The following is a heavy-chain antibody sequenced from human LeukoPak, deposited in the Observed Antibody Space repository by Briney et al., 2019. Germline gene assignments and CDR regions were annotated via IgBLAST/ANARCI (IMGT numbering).Heavy chain of an antibody. Sequence: GGSLRLSCAASGFTFSSYAMSWVRQAPGKGLEWVSAISGSGGSTYYADSVKGRFTISRDNSKNTLYLQMNSLRAEDTAVYYCATHGRGHTYGPSDWGQGTLVTVSS. D-gene: IGHD5-18*01. CDR3: ATHGRGHTYGPSD. CDR1: GFTFSSYA. J-gene: IGHJ4*02. CDR2: ISGSGGST. V-gene: IGHV3-23*01.